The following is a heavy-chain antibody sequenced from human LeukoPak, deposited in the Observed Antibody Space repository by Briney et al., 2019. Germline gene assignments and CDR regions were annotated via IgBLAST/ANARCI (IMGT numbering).Heavy chain of an antibody. V-gene: IGHV3-7*01. CDR3: ARVRGTYFHGVGNFFYYMDV. J-gene: IGHJ6*03. Sequence: PGGSLRLSCAASGFTFSSYWMTWVRQAPGKGLEWVATIKQDGSEKYYVDSVKGRFTISRDDAKHSLYLQLNGLRADDTAVYYCARVRGTYFHGVGNFFYYMDVWGKGTTVTVPS. CDR1: GFTFSSYW. D-gene: IGHD1-26*01. CDR2: IKQDGSEK.